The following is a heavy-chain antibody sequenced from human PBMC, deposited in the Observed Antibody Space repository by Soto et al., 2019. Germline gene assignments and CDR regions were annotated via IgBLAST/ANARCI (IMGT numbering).Heavy chain of an antibody. J-gene: IGHJ6*03. CDR1: GFSFSTYG. V-gene: IGHV3-23*01. CDR2: YGGSGGST. Sequence: DVQLLESGGGLAQRGGSLRLSCAASGFSFSTYGMTWVRQAPGKGLEWVSYGGSGGSTYYADSVKGRFTISRDNSKNTLYLQMNSLRAEDTAVYYCVKFRGRAYHYYYMDVWGNGTKVTVSS. D-gene: IGHD3-16*01. CDR3: VKFRGRAYHYYYMDV.